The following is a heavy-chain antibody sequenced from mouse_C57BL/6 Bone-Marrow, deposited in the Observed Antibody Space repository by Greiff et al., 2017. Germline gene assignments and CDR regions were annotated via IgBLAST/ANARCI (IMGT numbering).Heavy chain of an antibody. D-gene: IGHD4-1*01. CDR1: GFTFSAYY. CDR2: INYDGSST. CDR3: ARDWDGACDY. J-gene: IGHJ2*01. V-gene: IGHV5-16*01. Sequence: EVMLVESEGGLVQPGSSMKLSCTASGFTFSAYYMAWVRQVPEKGLEWVANINYDGSSTYYLDSLKSRFIISRDNAKTILYLQMSSLKSEDTATYYGARDWDGACDYWGQGTTLTVSS.